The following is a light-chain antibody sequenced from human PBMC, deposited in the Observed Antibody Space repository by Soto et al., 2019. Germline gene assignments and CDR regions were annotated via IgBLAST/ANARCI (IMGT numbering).Light chain of an antibody. Sequence: DIQLTQSPSFLSASVGDRVTITCRASQGINIFLAWFQQKPRKAPNLLISAASTLQSGVPSRFSGSGSETEFTLTITSLRPEDSATYYCQQRNSYPRTFGQGTKVDIK. CDR2: AAS. V-gene: IGKV1-9*01. J-gene: IGKJ2*01. CDR3: QQRNSYPRT. CDR1: QGINIF.